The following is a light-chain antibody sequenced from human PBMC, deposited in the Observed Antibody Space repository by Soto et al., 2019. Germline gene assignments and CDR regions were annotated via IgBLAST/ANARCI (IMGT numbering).Light chain of an antibody. Sequence: QSALTQPPSASGSPGQSVTISCTGTSSDVGYYNFVSWYQQHPGKAPKLIIYEVYKRPSGVPDRLSGSKSGNTASLTVSGLRPEDEADYFCSSYAGGNKLLFGGGTKVTVL. CDR3: SSYAGGNKLL. V-gene: IGLV2-8*01. CDR1: SSDVGYYNF. J-gene: IGLJ2*01. CDR2: EVY.